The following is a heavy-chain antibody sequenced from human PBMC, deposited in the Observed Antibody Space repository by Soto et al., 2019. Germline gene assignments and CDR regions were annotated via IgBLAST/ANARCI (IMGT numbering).Heavy chain of an antibody. D-gene: IGHD2-2*02. Sequence: EMQLLESGGGLVQPGGSLRLSCVASGFTFNTYAMDWVRRAPGKGLEWVSAISASGDITYYADSVQGRFTISRYICKNTQYLELTSMRADDTAIYYCAINTDFWYFDIWGSGTLVTVSS. CDR1: GFTFNTYA. CDR3: AINTDFWYFDI. J-gene: IGHJ2*01. CDR2: ISASGDIT. V-gene: IGHV3-23*01.